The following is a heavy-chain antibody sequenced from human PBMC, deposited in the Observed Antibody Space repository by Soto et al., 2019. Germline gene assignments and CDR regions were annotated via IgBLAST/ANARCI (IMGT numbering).Heavy chain of an antibody. V-gene: IGHV4-31*03. J-gene: IGHJ4*02. D-gene: IGHD2-2*01. Sequence: SETLSLTCTVSGGSISSGGYYWSWIRQHPGKGLEWIGYIYYNGSTYYNPSLKSRVTISVDTSKNQFSLKLSSVTAVDTAVYYCARVGYCTSTSSYDFDYWGQGTLVTSPQ. CDR2: IYYNGST. CDR3: ARVGYCTSTSSYDFDY. CDR1: GGSISSGGYY.